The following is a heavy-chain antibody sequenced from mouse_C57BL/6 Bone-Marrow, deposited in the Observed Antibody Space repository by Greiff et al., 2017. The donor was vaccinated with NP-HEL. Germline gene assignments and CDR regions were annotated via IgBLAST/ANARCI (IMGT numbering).Heavy chain of an antibody. V-gene: IGHV1-53*01. CDR1: GYTFTSYW. D-gene: IGHD1-1*01. J-gene: IGHJ1*03. CDR3: ARSHYGRVPPWYFDV. Sequence: QVQLQQPGTELVKPGASVKLSCKASGYTFTSYWMHWVKQRPGQGLEWIGNINPSNGGTNYNEKFKSKATLTVDKSSSTAYMQLSSLTSEDSAVYYCARSHYGRVPPWYFDVWGTGTTVTVSS. CDR2: INPSNGGT.